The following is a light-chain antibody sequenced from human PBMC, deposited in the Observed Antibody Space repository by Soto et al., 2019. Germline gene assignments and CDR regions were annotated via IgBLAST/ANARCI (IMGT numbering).Light chain of an antibody. CDR3: SSYAGSDNFVV. J-gene: IGLJ2*01. CDR1: SSDVGGYNY. Sequence: QSVLTQPPSASGSPGQSVTISCTGTSSDVGGYNYVSWYQHHPGKAPKLMIYEVFKRPSGVPDRFSGSKSDNTASLTVSGLRAEDEAVYYCSSYAGSDNFVVFGGGTKVTVL. CDR2: EVF. V-gene: IGLV2-8*01.